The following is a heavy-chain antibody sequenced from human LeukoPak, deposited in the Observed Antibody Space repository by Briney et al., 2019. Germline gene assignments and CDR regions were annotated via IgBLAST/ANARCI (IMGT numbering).Heavy chain of an antibody. J-gene: IGHJ4*02. V-gene: IGHV4-39*01. Sequence: SETLSLTCTVSGGSISRSSYYWGWIRQPPGKGLEWIGSIYYSGSTYYNPSLKSRVTISVDTSKNQFSLKLSSVTAADTAVYYCASYDYVWGSYRHDYWGQGTLVTVSS. D-gene: IGHD3-16*02. CDR2: IYYSGST. CDR1: GGSISRSSYY. CDR3: ASYDYVWGSYRHDY.